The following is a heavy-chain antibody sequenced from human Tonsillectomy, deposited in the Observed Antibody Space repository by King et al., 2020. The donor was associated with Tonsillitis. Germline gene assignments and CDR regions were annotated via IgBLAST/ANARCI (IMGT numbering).Heavy chain of an antibody. D-gene: IGHD3-9*01. CDR3: ARLYYDILTGYNCYFDS. CDR2: IYHSGST. V-gene: IGHV4-4*02. CDR1: GGSISSNNW. Sequence: VQLQESGPGLVKPSGTLSLTCAVSGGSISSNNWWSWVRQPPGKGLEWIGEIYHSGSTNYNPSLKSRVTISVDKSKNQFSLKLSSVTAADTAVYYCARLYYDILTGYNCYFDSWGQGTLVTVSS. J-gene: IGHJ4*02.